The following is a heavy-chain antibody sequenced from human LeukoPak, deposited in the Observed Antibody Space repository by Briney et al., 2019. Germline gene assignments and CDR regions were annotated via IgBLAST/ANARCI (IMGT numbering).Heavy chain of an antibody. D-gene: IGHD3-10*01. CDR3: ARAASITMVRDLRYYHYYMDV. CDR1: GYTFTGYY. Sequence: ASVKVSCKASGYTFTGYYMHWVRQAPGQGLEWMGWINPNSGGTNYAQKFQGRVTMTRDTSISTAYMELSRLRSDDTAVYYCARAASITMVRDLRYYHYYMDVWGKGTTVTISS. J-gene: IGHJ6*03. V-gene: IGHV1-2*02. CDR2: INPNSGGT.